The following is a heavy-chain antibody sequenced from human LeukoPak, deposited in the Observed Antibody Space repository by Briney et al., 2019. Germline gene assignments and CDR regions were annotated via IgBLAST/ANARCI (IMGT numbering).Heavy chain of an antibody. Sequence: SVKVSFKASGGTFSSYAISWVRQAPGQGLEWMGGIIPIFGTANYAQKFQGRVTITADESTSTAYMELSSLRSEDTAVYYCARTLVVATRQFDYWGQGTLVTVSS. CDR1: GGTFSSYA. D-gene: IGHD5-12*01. CDR3: ARTLVVATRQFDY. V-gene: IGHV1-69*13. J-gene: IGHJ4*02. CDR2: IIPIFGTA.